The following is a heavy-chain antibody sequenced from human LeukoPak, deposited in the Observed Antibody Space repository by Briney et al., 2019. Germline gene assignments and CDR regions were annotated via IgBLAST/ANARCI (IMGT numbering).Heavy chain of an antibody. J-gene: IGHJ4*02. CDR3: AKESDILTGYYFLDY. V-gene: IGHV3-21*01. Sequence: GGSLRLSCGGSGFTFGSYSMNWVRQAPGKGLECVSYIDGSGTYTYYADSVKGRFTISRDNSKNTLYLQMNSLRAEDTAVYYCAKESDILTGYYFLDYWGQGTLVTVSS. CDR1: GFTFGSYS. D-gene: IGHD3-9*01. CDR2: IDGSGTYT.